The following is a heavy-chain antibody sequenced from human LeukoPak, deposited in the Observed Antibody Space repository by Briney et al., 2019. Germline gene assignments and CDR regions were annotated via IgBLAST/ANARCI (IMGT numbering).Heavy chain of an antibody. CDR2: ISGNAHST. CDR3: ATDLRTPSA. CDR1: GFTFRTSA. J-gene: IGHJ5*02. V-gene: IGHV3-23*01. D-gene: IGHD1-1*01. Sequence: GGSLRLSCAASGFTFRTSAMSWVRQAPGKGLEWVSSISGNAHSTYYADSVKGRFTISRDNSKNTLYLQMNSLRAEDTAVYYCATDLRTPSAWGQGALVTVPS.